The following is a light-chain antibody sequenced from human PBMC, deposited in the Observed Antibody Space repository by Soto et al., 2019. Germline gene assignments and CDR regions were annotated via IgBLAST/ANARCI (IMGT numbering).Light chain of an antibody. V-gene: IGKV3-11*01. CDR2: HAS. J-gene: IGKJ5*01. Sequence: EIVLTQSPATLSSSPGETATLSCRASQSVSSYLAWYQQKPGQAPRLLIYHASNRATGIPARFSGSGSGTDFTLTISSLEPEDFAVYYCQQRSNWPITFGKGTRLEIK. CDR3: QQRSNWPIT. CDR1: QSVSSY.